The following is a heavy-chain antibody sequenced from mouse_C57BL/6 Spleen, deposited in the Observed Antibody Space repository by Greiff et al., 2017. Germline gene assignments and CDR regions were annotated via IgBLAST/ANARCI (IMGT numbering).Heavy chain of an antibody. CDR3: ARGGTTDY. CDR2: IYPGDGDT. D-gene: IGHD1-1*01. Sequence: QVQLQQSGPELVKPGASVKISCKASGYAFSSSWMNWVKQRPGKGLEWIGRIYPGDGDTNYNGKFKGKATLTADKSSSTAYLQLSSLTSEDSAVYFCARGGTTDYWGQGTTLTVSS. V-gene: IGHV1-82*01. CDR1: GYAFSSSW. J-gene: IGHJ2*01.